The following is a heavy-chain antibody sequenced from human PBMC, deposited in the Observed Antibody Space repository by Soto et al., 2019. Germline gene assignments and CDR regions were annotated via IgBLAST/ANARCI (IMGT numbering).Heavy chain of an antibody. CDR1: NGSISSDNW. D-gene: IGHD6-19*01. CDR2: IFHSGTT. CDR3: ARGGGWIFDY. J-gene: IGHJ4*02. V-gene: IGHV4-4*02. Sequence: QVQLQESGPGLVKPSGALSLTCAVSNGSISSDNWWSWVRQPPGKGLEWIGEIFHSGTTNYNPSLKSRITISVDKSKNQFSLEMNSVTAADTAVYYCARGGGWIFDYWGQGTLVTVSS.